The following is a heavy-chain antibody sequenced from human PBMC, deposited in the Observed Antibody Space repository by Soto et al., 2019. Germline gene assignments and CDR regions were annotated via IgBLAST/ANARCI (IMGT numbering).Heavy chain of an antibody. Sequence: QVQLVESGGGVVQPGRSLRLSCAASGFTFSSYGMHWVRQAPGKGLEWVAVISYDGSNKYYADSVKGRFTISRDNSKNTLYLQMNSLRAEDTAVYYCAKGPHCSGGSCYPWDDYWGQGTLVTVSS. D-gene: IGHD2-15*01. CDR3: AKGPHCSGGSCYPWDDY. CDR1: GFTFSSYG. J-gene: IGHJ4*02. V-gene: IGHV3-30*18. CDR2: ISYDGSNK.